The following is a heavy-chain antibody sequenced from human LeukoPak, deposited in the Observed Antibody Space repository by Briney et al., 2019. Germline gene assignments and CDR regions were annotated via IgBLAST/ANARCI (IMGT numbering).Heavy chain of an antibody. V-gene: IGHV3-21*01. CDR3: ARRPATDGGY. CDR2: ISNDGKYI. Sequence: GGSLRLSCAASGFTFSSYSMNWVRQAPGKGLEWVSSISNDGKYIYYADSVKGRFTISRDNAKSSLYLQMNSLRAEDTAVYYCARRPATDGGYWGQGTLVTVSS. D-gene: IGHD4-11*01. J-gene: IGHJ4*02. CDR1: GFTFSSYS.